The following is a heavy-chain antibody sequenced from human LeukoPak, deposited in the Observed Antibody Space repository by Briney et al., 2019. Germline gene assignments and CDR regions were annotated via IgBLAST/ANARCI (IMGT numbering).Heavy chain of an antibody. D-gene: IGHD3/OR15-3a*01. CDR2: IYHTGST. CDR3: AKEAPTDYAFDI. J-gene: IGHJ3*02. CDR1: GYSITSGYY. Sequence: SETLSLTCTVSGYSITSGYYWGWIRQPPGKGLEWIGSIYHTGSTYYNPSLKSRVTISVDTSKKQLSLRLSSVTAADTAVYYCAKEAPTDYAFDIWGQGTMVTVS. V-gene: IGHV4-38-2*02.